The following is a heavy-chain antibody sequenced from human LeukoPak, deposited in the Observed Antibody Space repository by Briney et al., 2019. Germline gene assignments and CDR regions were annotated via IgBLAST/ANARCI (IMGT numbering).Heavy chain of an antibody. CDR3: ARVDSGWSSFDY. V-gene: IGHV4-59*01. CDR1: GGSISSYY. D-gene: IGHD6-19*01. J-gene: IGHJ4*02. CDR2: IYYSGST. Sequence: SETLSLTCTVSGGSISSYYWSWIRQPPGKGLEWIGYIYYSGSTNYNPSLKSRVTISVDTSKNQFSLGLSSVTAADTAVYYCARVDSGWSSFDYWGQGTLVTVSS.